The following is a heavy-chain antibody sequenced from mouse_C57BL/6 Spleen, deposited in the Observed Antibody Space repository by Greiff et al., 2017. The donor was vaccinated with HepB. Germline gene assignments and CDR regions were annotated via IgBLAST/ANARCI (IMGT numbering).Heavy chain of an antibody. CDR2: INYDGSST. V-gene: IGHV5-16*01. D-gene: IGHD2-5*01. CDR3: AREGFYSTLDY. CDR1: GFTFSDYY. J-gene: IGHJ2*01. Sequence: EVMLVESEGGLVQPGSSMKLSCTASGFTFSDYYMAWVRQVPEKGLEWVANINYDGSSTYYLDSLKSRFIISRDNAKNILYLQMSSLKSEDTATYYCAREGFYSTLDYWGQGTTLTVSS.